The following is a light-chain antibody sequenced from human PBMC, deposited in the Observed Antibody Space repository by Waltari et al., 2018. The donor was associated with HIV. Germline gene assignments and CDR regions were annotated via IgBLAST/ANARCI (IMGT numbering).Light chain of an antibody. CDR3: CAYAGSTTYVI. J-gene: IGLJ2*01. CDR1: SSDVGGYNL. Sequence: QSALTQPASVSGSPGQSITISCTGTSSDVGGYNLVSWYTQHPGKAPKLMIYEVIKRPSGVSNRFSGSKSGNTSSLTISGLQAEDEADYYCCAYAGSTTYVIFGVVTKLTVL. CDR2: EVI. V-gene: IGLV2-23*02.